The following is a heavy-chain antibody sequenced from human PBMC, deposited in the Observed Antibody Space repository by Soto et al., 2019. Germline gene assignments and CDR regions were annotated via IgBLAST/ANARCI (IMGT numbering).Heavy chain of an antibody. CDR3: ARDGIRGAVAGDHYFDY. V-gene: IGHV1-69*01. J-gene: IGHJ4*02. Sequence: QVPLVQSGAEVKKPGSSVKVSCKASGGTFSSYAISWVRQAPGQGLEWMGGIIPIFGTANYAQKFQGRVTITADESTSTAYMELSSLRSEDTAVYYCARDGIRGAVAGDHYFDYWGQGTLVTVSS. CDR1: GGTFSSYA. CDR2: IIPIFGTA. D-gene: IGHD6-19*01.